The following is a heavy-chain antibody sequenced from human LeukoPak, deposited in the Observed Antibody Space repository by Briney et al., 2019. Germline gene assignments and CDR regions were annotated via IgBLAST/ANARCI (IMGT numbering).Heavy chain of an antibody. D-gene: IGHD3-22*01. CDR2: IYWNDDK. V-gene: IGHV2-5*01. J-gene: IGHJ4*02. Sequence: SGPTLVNPTQTLTLTCTFSGFSLTTSGVGVGWIRQPPGKALEWLALIYWNDDKRYSPSLRSRLTITKDTSKNQVVLTMTNMDPVDTATYYRASDYSDSSGYYSIDYWGQGTLVTVSS. CDR3: ASDYSDSSGYYSIDY. CDR1: GFSLTTSGVG.